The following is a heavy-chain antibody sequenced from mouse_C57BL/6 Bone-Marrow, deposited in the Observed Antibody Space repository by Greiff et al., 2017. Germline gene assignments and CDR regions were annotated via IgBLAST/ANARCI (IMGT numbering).Heavy chain of an antibody. D-gene: IGHD1-1*01. V-gene: IGHV5-4*01. CDR3: ARDWAYYGSSVFV. CDR1: GFTFSSYA. Sequence: EVKLMESGGGLVKPGGSLKLSCAASGFTFSSYAMSWVRQTPEKRLEWVATISDGGSYTYYPDNVKGRFTISRDNAKKNLYLQMSHLKSEDTAMYYCARDWAYYGSSVFVWGTGTTVTVSS. J-gene: IGHJ1*03. CDR2: ISDGGSYT.